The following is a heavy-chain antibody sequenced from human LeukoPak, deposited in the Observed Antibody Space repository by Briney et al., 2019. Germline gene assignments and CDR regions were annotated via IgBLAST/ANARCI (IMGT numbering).Heavy chain of an antibody. CDR1: GFTFSINV. J-gene: IGHJ4*02. V-gene: IGHV3-7*01. CDR2: IKQDGSEK. CDR3: ARPRAIFGVDPFDC. Sequence: QAGGSLRLSCAASGFTFSINVMIWVRQAPGKGLHWVANIKQDGSEKYYVDSVKGRFTISRDNAKNSLYLQMNSLRGEDTAVYYCARPRAIFGVDPFDCWGQGTLVTVSS. D-gene: IGHD3-3*01.